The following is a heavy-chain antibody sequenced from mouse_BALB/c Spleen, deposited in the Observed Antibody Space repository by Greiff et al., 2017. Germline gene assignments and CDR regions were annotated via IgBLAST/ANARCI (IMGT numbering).Heavy chain of an antibody. Sequence: QVQLQQSGAELVRPGTSVKISCKASGYTFTNYWLGWVKQRPGHGLEWIGDIYPGGGYTNYNEKFKGKATLTADTSSSTAYMQLSSLTSEDSAVYFCARWSYDCYYGAMDYWGQGTSVTVSS. V-gene: IGHV1-63*02. D-gene: IGHD2-3*01. CDR2: IYPGGGYT. CDR1: GYTFTNYW. J-gene: IGHJ4*01. CDR3: ARWSYDCYYGAMDY.